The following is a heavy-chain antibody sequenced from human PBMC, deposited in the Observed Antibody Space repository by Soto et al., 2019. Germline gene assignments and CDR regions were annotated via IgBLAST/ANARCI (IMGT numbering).Heavy chain of an antibody. Sequence: QVQLQESGPGLVKPSQTLSLTCTVSGGSISDGAYYWSWIRQPPGKGLEWIGHIYNIGNTYNNPSLKSRLTISVDTSKNQFSLNLNSVTAADTAVYYCASGLSGDKVDQWGQGTLVTVSS. J-gene: IGHJ4*02. CDR1: GGSISDGAYY. CDR2: IYNIGNT. D-gene: IGHD2-21*01. V-gene: IGHV4-30-4*01. CDR3: ASGLSGDKVDQ.